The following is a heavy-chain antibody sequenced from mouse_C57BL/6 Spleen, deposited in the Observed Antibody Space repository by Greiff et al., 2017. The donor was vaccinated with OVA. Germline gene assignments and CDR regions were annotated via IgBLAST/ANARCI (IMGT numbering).Heavy chain of an antibody. D-gene: IGHD1-1*01. CDR1: GFNIKDDY. J-gene: IGHJ2*01. CDR3: TTRVTTVVANYFDY. V-gene: IGHV14-4*01. Sequence: VQLKESGAGLVRPGASVKLSCTASGFNIKDDYMHWVKQRPEQGLEWIGWIDPENGDTEYASKFQGKATITADTSSNTAYLQLSSLTSEDTAVYYCTTRVTTVVANYFDYWGQGTTLTVSS. CDR2: IDPENGDT.